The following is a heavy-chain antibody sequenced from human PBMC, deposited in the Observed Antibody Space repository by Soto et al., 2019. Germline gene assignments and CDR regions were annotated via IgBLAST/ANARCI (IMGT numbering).Heavy chain of an antibody. CDR3: AKGVSFYYYGMDV. V-gene: IGHV3-23*01. CDR2: ISGSGGST. D-gene: IGHD2-15*01. Sequence: GGSLRLSCAASGFTCSSYAMSWVRQAPGKGLEWVSAISGSGGSTYYADSVKGRFTISRDNSKNTLYLQMNSLRAEDTAVYYCAKGVSFYYYGMDVWGQGTTVTVSS. J-gene: IGHJ6*02. CDR1: GFTCSSYA.